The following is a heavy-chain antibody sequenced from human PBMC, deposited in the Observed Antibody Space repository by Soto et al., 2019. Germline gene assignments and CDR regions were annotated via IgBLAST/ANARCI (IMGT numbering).Heavy chain of an antibody. CDR2: ISGSGGST. CDR3: AKDDSSGYYYDY. V-gene: IGHV3-23*01. Sequence: GGSLRLSCAASGFTFSSYAMSWVRQAPGKGLEWVSAISGSGGSTYYADSVKGRFTISRDNSKNTLYLQMNSLRAEDTTVYYCAKDDSSGYYYDYWGQGTLVTVSS. D-gene: IGHD3-22*01. CDR1: GFTFSSYA. J-gene: IGHJ4*02.